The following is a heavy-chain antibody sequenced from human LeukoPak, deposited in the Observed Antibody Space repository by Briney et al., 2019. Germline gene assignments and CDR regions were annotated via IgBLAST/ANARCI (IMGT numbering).Heavy chain of an antibody. V-gene: IGHV1-46*01. CDR3: ARAWESIAGYYFDY. D-gene: IGHD1-26*01. Sequence: GASVKVSCKASGYTFCSYHIHWVRQATGQGLEWMGKINPSFNPGPEITTYAQKFQGRVTMTRDTSTNTVYMELSRLRSEDTAVYYCARAWESIAGYYFDYWGQGTLVTLSS. CDR2: INPSFNPGPEIT. CDR1: GYTFCSYH. J-gene: IGHJ4*02.